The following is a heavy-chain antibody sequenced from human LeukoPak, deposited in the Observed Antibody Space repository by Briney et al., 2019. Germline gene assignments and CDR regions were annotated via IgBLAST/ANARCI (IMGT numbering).Heavy chain of an antibody. CDR1: GFTFSSYS. V-gene: IGHV3-21*01. CDR3: AAGIFPTDY. Sequence: GGSLRLSCAASGFTFSSYSMNWVPQAPGKGLEWVSSISSSSSYIYYADSVKGRFTISRDNAKNSLYLQMNSLRAEDTAVYYCAAGIFPTDYWGQGTLVTVSS. CDR2: ISSSSSYI. D-gene: IGHD2-15*01. J-gene: IGHJ4*02.